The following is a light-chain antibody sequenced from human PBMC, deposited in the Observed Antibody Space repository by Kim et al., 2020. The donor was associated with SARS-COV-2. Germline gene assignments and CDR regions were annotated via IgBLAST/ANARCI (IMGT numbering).Light chain of an antibody. CDR3: QSYDSSNVV. Sequence: GKTVTTSCTRSSGRIARNYVQWYQQRPGSAPTTVIYADNQRPSGVPDRFSGSIDSSSNSASLTISGLKTEDEADYYCQSYDSSNVVFGGGTQLTVL. J-gene: IGLJ2*01. CDR2: ADN. V-gene: IGLV6-57*03. CDR1: SGRIARNY.